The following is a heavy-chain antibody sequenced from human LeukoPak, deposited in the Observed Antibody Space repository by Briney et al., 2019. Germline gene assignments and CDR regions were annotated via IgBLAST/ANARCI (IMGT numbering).Heavy chain of an antibody. CDR2: FTYGGGN. V-gene: IGHV4-39*01. CDR3: ARRSSNPVGAIDY. J-gene: IGHJ4*02. D-gene: IGHD1-26*01. Sequence: SETLSLTCTVSGGSISNSNYYWARIRQPPGKGQEWIGSFTYGGGNYYNPSLKSRVTIAVDTSKNQSSLKVTSVTAADTAVYYCARRSSNPVGAIDYWGQGTLVIVSS. CDR1: GGSISNSNYY.